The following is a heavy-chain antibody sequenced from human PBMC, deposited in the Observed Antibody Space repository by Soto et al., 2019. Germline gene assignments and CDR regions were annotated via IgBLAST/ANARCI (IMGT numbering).Heavy chain of an antibody. D-gene: IGHD2-21*01. CDR3: TREGDSADYGY. CDR1: GDTFGRNA. J-gene: IGHJ4*02. Sequence: QVQLVQSGAEVKRPGSSVKVSCKASGDTFGRNAIHWVRQAPGQGLEWMGGIIPMFPTTNYAQKVKGRLTISADKSTGTAYMEMTSLRSEDTSVYYCTREGDSADYGYWGQGTLVTVSS. CDR2: IIPMFPTT. V-gene: IGHV1-69*06.